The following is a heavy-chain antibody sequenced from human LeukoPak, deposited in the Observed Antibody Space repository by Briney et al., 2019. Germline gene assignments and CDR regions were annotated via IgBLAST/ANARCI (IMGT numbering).Heavy chain of an antibody. CDR1: GFTFSGSA. D-gene: IGHD3-3*01. Sequence: PGGSLRLSCAASGFTFSGSAIHWLRQASGKGLEWVGRIRSKTTNYAASVKGRFTISRDDSKNTAYLQMNSLKTEDTAVYYCTRSSSRNFGVVINSYYYYMDVWGKGTTVTVSS. CDR2: IRSKTTN. J-gene: IGHJ6*03. V-gene: IGHV3-73*01. CDR3: TRSSSRNFGVVINSYYYYMDV.